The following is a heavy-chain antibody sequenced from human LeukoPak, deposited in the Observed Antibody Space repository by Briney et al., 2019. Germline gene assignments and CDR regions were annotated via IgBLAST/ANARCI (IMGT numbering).Heavy chain of an antibody. D-gene: IGHD4-17*01. CDR1: GFTFSSYE. Sequence: GGSLRLSCAASGFTFSSYEMNWVRQAPGKGLEWVSYISSSSSTIYYADSVKGRFTISRDNAKNSLYLQMNSLRAEDTAVYYCARLEGTVTTGYFDYWGQGTLVTVSS. CDR3: ARLEGTVTTGYFDY. J-gene: IGHJ4*02. V-gene: IGHV3-48*03. CDR2: ISSSSSTI.